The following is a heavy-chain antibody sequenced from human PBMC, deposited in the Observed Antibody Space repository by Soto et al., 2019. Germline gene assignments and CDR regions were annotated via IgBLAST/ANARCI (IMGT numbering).Heavy chain of an antibody. V-gene: IGHV3-23*01. CDR2: ISGSGGST. CDR1: GFTFSSYA. Sequence: GESLKISCASSGFTFSSYAMSWVRQAPGKGLEWVSAISGSGGSTYYADSVKGRFTISRDNSKNTLYLQMNSLRAEDKAVYYCAKDPKSTDAFDIWGQGTMVTVSS. J-gene: IGHJ3*02. CDR3: AKDPKSTDAFDI.